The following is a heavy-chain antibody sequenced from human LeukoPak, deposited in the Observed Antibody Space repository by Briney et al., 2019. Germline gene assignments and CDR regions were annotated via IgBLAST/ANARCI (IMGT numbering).Heavy chain of an antibody. J-gene: IGHJ4*02. Sequence: GASVKVSCKASGYTFTGYYMHWVRQAPGQGLEWMGWINPNSGGTKYAQKFQGRVTMTSDASISTAYMVLSSLRSDDTAVYYCASRPDQHLLYYFDYWGQGALVTVSS. V-gene: IGHV1-2*02. CDR2: INPNSGGT. CDR3: ASRPDQHLLYYFDY. D-gene: IGHD2-15*01. CDR1: GYTFTGYY.